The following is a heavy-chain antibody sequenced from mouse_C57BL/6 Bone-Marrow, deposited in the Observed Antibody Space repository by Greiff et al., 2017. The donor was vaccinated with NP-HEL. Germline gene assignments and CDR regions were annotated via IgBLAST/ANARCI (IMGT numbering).Heavy chain of an antibody. V-gene: IGHV5-4*01. Sequence: EVQGVESGGGLVKPGGSLKLSCAASGFTFSSYAMSWVRQTPEKRLEWVATISDGGSYTYYPDNVKGRFTISRDNAKNNLYLQMSHLKSEDTAMYYCARGLRGDYWGQGTTLTVSS. D-gene: IGHD1-1*01. CDR3: ARGLRGDY. J-gene: IGHJ2*01. CDR1: GFTFSSYA. CDR2: ISDGGSYT.